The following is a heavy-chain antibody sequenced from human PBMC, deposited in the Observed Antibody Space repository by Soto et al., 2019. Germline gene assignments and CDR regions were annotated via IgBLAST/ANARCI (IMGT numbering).Heavy chain of an antibody. Sequence: SETLSLTCTVSGGSISSGGYYWSWIRQHPGKGLEWIGYIYYSGSTYYNPSLKSRVTISVDTSKNQFSLKLSSVTAADTAVYYCARYCTIVRGVTFYYYYMDVWGKGTTVTVSS. CDR3: ARYCTIVRGVTFYYYYMDV. CDR1: GGSISSGGYY. J-gene: IGHJ6*03. CDR2: IYYSGST. D-gene: IGHD2-8*01. V-gene: IGHV4-31*03.